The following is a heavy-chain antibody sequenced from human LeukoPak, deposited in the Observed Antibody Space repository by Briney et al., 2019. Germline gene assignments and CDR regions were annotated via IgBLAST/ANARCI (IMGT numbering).Heavy chain of an antibody. CDR3: ARARSRCTYGVCRSDYYYYMDV. J-gene: IGHJ6*03. Sequence: PGGSLRLSCAASGFSVSTYYMDWVRQAPGKGLEGVSVIYSDGNTQYADSVQGRFTISRDDSKNTLYLQMNSLKAEDTAVYYCARARSRCTYGVCRSDYYYYMDVWGKGTTVTVSS. D-gene: IGHD2-8*01. CDR1: GFSVSTYY. CDR2: IYSDGNT. V-gene: IGHV3-66*02.